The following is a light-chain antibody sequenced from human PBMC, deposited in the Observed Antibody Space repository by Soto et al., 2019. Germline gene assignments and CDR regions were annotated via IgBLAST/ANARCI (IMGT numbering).Light chain of an antibody. J-gene: IGKJ1*01. CDR3: LQDYDLPRT. CDR2: DAS. Sequence: DIQMTQSPSSLSASVGDRVTITCQASQDISNYLNWYQQKPGKAPKLLIYDASNLETGVLSRFSGSGSGTDFTFTISSLQPEDIATYFCLQDYDLPRTFGQGTTV. CDR1: QDISNY. V-gene: IGKV1-33*01.